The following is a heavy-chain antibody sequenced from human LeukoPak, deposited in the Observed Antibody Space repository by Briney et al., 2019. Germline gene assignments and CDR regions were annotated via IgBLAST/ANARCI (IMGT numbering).Heavy chain of an antibody. CDR2: IYYSGST. V-gene: IGHV4-59*08. Sequence: SETLSLTCTVSGGSISSYYWSWVRQPPGKGLEWIGYIYYSGSTNYNPSLKSRVTISVDTSKNQFSLKLSSVTAADTAVYYCARQGGDWFDPWGQGTLVTVSS. CDR3: ARQGGDWFDP. CDR1: GGSISSYY. J-gene: IGHJ5*02. D-gene: IGHD3-16*01.